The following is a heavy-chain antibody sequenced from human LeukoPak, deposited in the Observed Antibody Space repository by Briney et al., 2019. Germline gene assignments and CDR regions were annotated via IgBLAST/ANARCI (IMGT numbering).Heavy chain of an antibody. CDR1: GFTFSSYG. CDR2: ISGSGGST. V-gene: IGHV3-23*01. D-gene: IGHD2-2*01. J-gene: IGHJ4*02. Sequence: GGSLRLSCAASGFTFSSYGMSWVRQAPGKGLDWVSAISGSGGSTYYADSVKGRFTISRDNSKNTLYLQMNSLRAEDTAVYYCARYSSTSCYDYWGQGTLVTVSS. CDR3: ARYSSTSCYDY.